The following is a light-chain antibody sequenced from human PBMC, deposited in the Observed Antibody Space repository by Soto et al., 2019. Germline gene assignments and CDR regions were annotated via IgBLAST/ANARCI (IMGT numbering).Light chain of an antibody. CDR2: DAS. V-gene: IGKV3-11*01. J-gene: IGKJ1*01. CDR1: QSVSSY. CDR3: PHPSTQFP. Sequence: EIVLTQSPATLSLSPGERATLSCRASQSVSSYLDWYQQKPGQAPRLLIYDASNRATGIPARFSGSGSGTDFTLTISSLDPDYFSVYYCPHPSTQFPFGQCTKVQIK.